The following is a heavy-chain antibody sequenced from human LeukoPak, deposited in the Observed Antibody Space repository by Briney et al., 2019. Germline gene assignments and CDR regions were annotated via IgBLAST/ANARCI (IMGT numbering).Heavy chain of an antibody. CDR3: ARDSSGWSFHFDY. Sequence: GRSLRLSCAASGFTFDDYAMHWVRQAPGKGLEWVSGISWNSGSIGYADSVKGRFTISRDNAKNSLYLQMNSLRAEDTAVYYCARDSSGWSFHFDYWGQGTLVTVSS. CDR1: GFTFDDYA. CDR2: ISWNSGSI. J-gene: IGHJ4*02. D-gene: IGHD6-19*01. V-gene: IGHV3-9*01.